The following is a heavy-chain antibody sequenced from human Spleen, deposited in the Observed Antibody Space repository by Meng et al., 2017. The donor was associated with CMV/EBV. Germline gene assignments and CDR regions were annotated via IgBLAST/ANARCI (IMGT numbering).Heavy chain of an antibody. D-gene: IGHD4-17*01. CDR1: VGSFSSYG. Sequence: SVKVSCKASVGSFSSYGINWVRQAPGQGLKWIGGIIPRSGITKYAQKFQGRVTITTDESTSTAYMELSSLRSEDTAVYYCARAPDPFHYGDYPFDYWGQGTLVTVSS. V-gene: IGHV1-69*05. CDR2: IIPRSGIT. J-gene: IGHJ4*02. CDR3: ARAPDPFHYGDYPFDY.